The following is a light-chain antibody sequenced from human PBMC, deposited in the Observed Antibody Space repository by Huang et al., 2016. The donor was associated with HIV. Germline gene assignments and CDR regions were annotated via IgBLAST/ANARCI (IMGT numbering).Light chain of an antibody. CDR2: GVS. CDR1: QSLSSQ. J-gene: IGKJ1*01. V-gene: IGKV3-15*01. Sequence: EIVMTQSPATLSVSPGERVTLSCRASQSLSSQLAWYQQKRGQAPWLLSYGVSTRATGIPARFSGSGSGTDFTLTINSLQSEDFATYYCQQYNDWPLTFGQGTEVEIK. CDR3: QQYNDWPLT.